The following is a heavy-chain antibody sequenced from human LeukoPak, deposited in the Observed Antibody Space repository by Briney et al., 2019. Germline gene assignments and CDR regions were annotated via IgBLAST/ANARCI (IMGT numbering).Heavy chain of an antibody. CDR2: MYDSGGTT. V-gene: IGHV3-23*01. D-gene: IGHD6-19*01. J-gene: IGHJ4*02. CDR1: GFTFGNFV. Sequence: GGSLRLSCAASGFTFGNFVMNWVRQAPGKGLEWVAGMYDSGGTTSYTWYAGSVKGRFTISRDKFKNTLYLQMNSLRAEDTAVYYCAKNRQQWLVRPANFDYWGQGILVAVSS. CDR3: AKNRQQWLVRPANFDY.